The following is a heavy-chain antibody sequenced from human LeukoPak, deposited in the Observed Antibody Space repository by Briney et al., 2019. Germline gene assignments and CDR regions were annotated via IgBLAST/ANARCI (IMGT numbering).Heavy chain of an antibody. V-gene: IGHV4-39*07. CDR1: GDSISSSSYY. D-gene: IGHD5-12*01. Sequence: PSETLSLTCTVSGDSISSSSYYWVWLRQPPGKGLEWIATIHYTGSTYYNPSLKSRVTISVDTSKNQFSLKLSSVTAADTAVYYCARGGYSGYGGLWDYWGQGTLVTVSS. CDR3: ARGGYSGYGGLWDY. CDR2: IHYTGST. J-gene: IGHJ4*02.